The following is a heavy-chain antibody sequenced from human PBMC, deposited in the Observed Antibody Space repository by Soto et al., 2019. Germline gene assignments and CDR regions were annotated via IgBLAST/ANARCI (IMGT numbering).Heavy chain of an antibody. V-gene: IGHV4-39*01. CDR2: IYYSGTT. CDR3: ARQPYDSSDYFDY. D-gene: IGHD3-22*01. Sequence: SQTLSLTCTVSGDSISSSTYYWGWIRQPPGKGLEWIGSIYYSGTTYYNPSLESRVTISVDTSRIHFSLKLISVAAADTAVYFCARQPYDSSDYFDYWGQGTLVTVSS. CDR1: GDSISSSTYY. J-gene: IGHJ4*02.